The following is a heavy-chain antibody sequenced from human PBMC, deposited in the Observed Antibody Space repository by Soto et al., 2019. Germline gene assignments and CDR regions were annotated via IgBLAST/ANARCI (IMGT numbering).Heavy chain of an antibody. V-gene: IGHV3-23*01. Sequence: EVQLLESGGGLVQPGGSLRLSCAASGFTFSSYAMRWVRQAPGKGLEWVSAISGSGDSTYYADSVKGRFTTSRDNSKYTLYLQMISLRAEDTAVYYCARRGSGSYYDCWGQGTLVTVSS. CDR2: ISGSGDST. J-gene: IGHJ4*02. CDR1: GFTFSSYA. CDR3: ARRGSGSYYDC. D-gene: IGHD1-26*01.